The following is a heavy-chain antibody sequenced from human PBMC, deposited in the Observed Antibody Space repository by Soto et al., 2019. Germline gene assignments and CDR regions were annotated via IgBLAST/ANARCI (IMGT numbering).Heavy chain of an antibody. D-gene: IGHD3-22*01. CDR3: ARGGRYYDSNGYYNCFDY. V-gene: IGHV1-69*08. CDR1: GGTFSTYT. Sequence: SVKVSCKASGGTFSTYTISWVRQAPGRGLEWMGRIIPILNTVNYAQKFQGRVTITADKSTSTAYMELSSLRSEDTAVYYCARGGRYYDSNGYYNCFDYWG. CDR2: IIPILNTV. J-gene: IGHJ4*01.